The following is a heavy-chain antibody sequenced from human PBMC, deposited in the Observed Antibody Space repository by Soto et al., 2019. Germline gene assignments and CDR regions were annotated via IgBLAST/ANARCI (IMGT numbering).Heavy chain of an antibody. CDR3: ARVPYGGSAWRECDY. CDR1: GFTFSSYS. CDR2: IFISSSYI. V-gene: IGHV3-21*01. D-gene: IGHD1-26*01. Sequence: PGGSLRLSCAASGFTFSSYSMNWVRQAPGKGLEWVSSIFISSSYIYYADSVKGRFTISRDNAKNSLYLQMNSLRADDTAVYYCARVPYGGSAWRECDYWGQGTRVTVPS. J-gene: IGHJ4*02.